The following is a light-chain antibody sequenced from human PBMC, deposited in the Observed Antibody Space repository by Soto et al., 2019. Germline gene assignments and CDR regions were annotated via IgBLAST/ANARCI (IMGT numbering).Light chain of an antibody. J-gene: IGKJ4*01. Sequence: DIPMTQFPSYVSASVGDRVTIACRASHGISKWVAWYQQKPGKAPKLLIFAASSLHSGVPSRFSGSESGTEFTLTITGLQPEDAATYYCQQAKNFPLTFGGGTKVEIK. CDR2: AAS. CDR3: QQAKNFPLT. V-gene: IGKV1-12*01. CDR1: HGISKW.